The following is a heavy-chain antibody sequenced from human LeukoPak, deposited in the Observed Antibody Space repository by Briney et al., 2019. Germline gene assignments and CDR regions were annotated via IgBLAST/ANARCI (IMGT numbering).Heavy chain of an antibody. V-gene: IGHV3-30-3*01. Sequence: PGRSLRLSCAASGFTFSSYAMHWVRQAPGKGLEWVAVISYDGSNKYYADSVKGRFTISRDNSKNTLYLQMNSLRAEDTAVYYCAKDPQFIVGERGGPDYWGQGTLVTVSS. CDR1: GFTFSSYA. J-gene: IGHJ4*02. CDR3: AKDPQFIVGERGGPDY. CDR2: ISYDGSNK. D-gene: IGHD1-26*01.